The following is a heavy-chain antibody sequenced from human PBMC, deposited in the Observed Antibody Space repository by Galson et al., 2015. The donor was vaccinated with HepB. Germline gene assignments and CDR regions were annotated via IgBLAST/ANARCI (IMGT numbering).Heavy chain of an antibody. V-gene: IGHV3-33*01. CDR3: ARDQGGDWDLDL. J-gene: IGHJ2*01. CDR2: IWHDGSEK. D-gene: IGHD3-16*01. Sequence: SLRLSCAASGFTFSSSGMHWVRQAPGKGLEWVATIWHDGSEKWYADSVKDRFTISRDNAKNTLHVQMNSLRGEDTAVYYCARDQGGDWDLDLWGRGTLVIVSS. CDR1: GFTFSSSG.